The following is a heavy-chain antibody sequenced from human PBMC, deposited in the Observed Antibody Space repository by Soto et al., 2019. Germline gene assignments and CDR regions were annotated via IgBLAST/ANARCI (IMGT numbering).Heavy chain of an antibody. CDR1: VYTFTSYY. J-gene: IGHJ4*02. CDR3: ARDGQYGDYGYYFDF. V-gene: IGHV1-2*02. Sequence: XSVKVSCKASVYTFTSYYIHWVRQAPGQGLEWMGWISPNSGVTNYAQKFQGRVTMTRDASITTAHMELSGLKSDDSAIYYCARDGQYGDYGYYFDFWGPGTLVTVSS. D-gene: IGHD4-17*01. CDR2: ISPNSGVT.